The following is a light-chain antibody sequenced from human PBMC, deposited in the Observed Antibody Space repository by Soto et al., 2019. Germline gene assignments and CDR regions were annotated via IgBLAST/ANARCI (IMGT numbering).Light chain of an antibody. CDR3: QHYNSYPLT. V-gene: IGKV1-16*02. J-gene: IGKJ4*01. Sequence: DVQMTQSPSSLSASVGDRVTSTCRASQGISNQLAWVQQKRGEAPKSLIYGASSLQSGVPSKFSGSGSGTDFTLTISSLQPEDVATYYCQHYNSYPLTFGGGTKVEIK. CDR1: QGISNQ. CDR2: GAS.